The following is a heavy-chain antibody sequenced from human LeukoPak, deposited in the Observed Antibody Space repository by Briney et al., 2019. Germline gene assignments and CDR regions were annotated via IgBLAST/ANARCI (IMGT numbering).Heavy chain of an antibody. CDR2: VSPDGTTT. CDR1: TFGNYW. CDR3: ARECDPTMCAGSSPDH. D-gene: IGHD5-24*01. V-gene: IGHV3-74*01. Sequence: GGALRLSCAASTFGNYWIHWVRPVPGKGLVWLSRVSPDGTTTTHADSVKGRFTISRDNAKSTLYLQMNSLSAEDTAVYYCARECDPTMCAGSSPDHWGQGILVTVSS. J-gene: IGHJ4*02.